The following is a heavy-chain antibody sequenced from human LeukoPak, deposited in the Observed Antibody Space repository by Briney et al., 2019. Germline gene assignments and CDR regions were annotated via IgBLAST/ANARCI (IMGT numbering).Heavy chain of an antibody. J-gene: IGHJ6*03. CDR2: IKQDGSEK. V-gene: IGHV3-7*01. D-gene: IGHD5-18*01. CDR1: GFTFSRYW. Sequence: GGSLRLSCAASGFTFSRYWMSWVRQAPGKGLEWVANIKQDGSEKYYVDSVKGRFTISRDNAKNSLYLQMNSLRAEDTAVYYCARVGSYGGSYMDVWGKGTTVTISS. CDR3: ARVGSYGGSYMDV.